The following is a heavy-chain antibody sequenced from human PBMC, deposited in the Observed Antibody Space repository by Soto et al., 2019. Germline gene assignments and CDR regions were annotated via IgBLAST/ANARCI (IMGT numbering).Heavy chain of an antibody. D-gene: IGHD2-15*01. J-gene: IGHJ4*02. CDR2: INSDGSST. CDR1: GFTFSSYW. V-gene: IGHV3-74*01. Sequence: GGSLRLSCAASGFTFSSYWVHWVRQAPGKGLVWVSRINSDGSSTNYADSVKGRFTISRDNAKNTLYLQMNSLRAEDTAVYYCARDQGYCSGGSCYVAGYWGQGTLVTVSS. CDR3: ARDQGYCSGGSCYVAGY.